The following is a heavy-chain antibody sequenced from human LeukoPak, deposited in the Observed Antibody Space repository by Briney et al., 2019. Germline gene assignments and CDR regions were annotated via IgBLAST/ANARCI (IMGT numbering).Heavy chain of an antibody. V-gene: IGHV1-8*03. D-gene: IGHD3-3*01. CDR3: ARGSDYVLRFLEWLPSRENYMDV. CDR2: MNPNSGNT. Sequence: GASVKVSCKASGYTFTSYDINWVRQATGQGLEWMGWMNPNSGNTGYAQKFQGRVTITRNTSISTAYMELSSLRSEDTAVYYCARGSDYVLRFLEWLPSRENYMDVWGKGTTVTVSS. J-gene: IGHJ6*03. CDR1: GYTFTSYD.